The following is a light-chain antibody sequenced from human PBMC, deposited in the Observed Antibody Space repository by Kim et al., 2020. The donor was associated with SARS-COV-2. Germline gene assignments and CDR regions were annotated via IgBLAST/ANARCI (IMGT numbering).Light chain of an antibody. Sequence: QSALTQPASVSGSPGQSITISCAGTSSDVGGYNYVSWYQQHPGKAPKLIIYDVSKRPSGVSNHFSGSKSGNTASLTISGLQADDEADYYCSSYTGSSTLIFGGGTQLTVL. J-gene: IGLJ2*01. V-gene: IGLV2-14*01. CDR2: DVS. CDR1: SSDVGGYNY. CDR3: SSYTGSSTLI.